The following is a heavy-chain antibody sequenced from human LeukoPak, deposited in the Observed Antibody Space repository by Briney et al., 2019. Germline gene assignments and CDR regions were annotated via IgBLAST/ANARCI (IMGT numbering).Heavy chain of an antibody. Sequence: GGSLRPSCAASGFTFSSYAMSWVRQAPGKGLEWVSAISGSGGSTYYADSVKGRFTISRDNSKNTLYLQMNSLRAEDTAVYYCAKDLMITFGGVIVIPGGDYWGQGTLVTVSS. V-gene: IGHV3-23*01. CDR1: GFTFSSYA. D-gene: IGHD3-16*02. CDR3: AKDLMITFGGVIVIPGGDY. CDR2: ISGSGGST. J-gene: IGHJ4*02.